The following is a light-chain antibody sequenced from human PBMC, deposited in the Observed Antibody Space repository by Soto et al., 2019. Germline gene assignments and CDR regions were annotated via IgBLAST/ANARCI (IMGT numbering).Light chain of an antibody. CDR2: EVN. CDR3: CSYVGSSILM. CDR1: SSDVGLYNL. J-gene: IGLJ3*02. Sequence: QSALTQPASVSGSPGQSITISCTGTSSDVGLYNLVSWYQQLPGKAPKLIIYEVNEPPSGISDRFSGSKSGNTASLTISGLQDEDEADYYCCSYVGSSILMFGGGTKLTVL. V-gene: IGLV2-23*02.